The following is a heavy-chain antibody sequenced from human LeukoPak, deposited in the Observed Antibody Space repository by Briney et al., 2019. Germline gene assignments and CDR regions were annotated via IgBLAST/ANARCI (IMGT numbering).Heavy chain of an antibody. D-gene: IGHD4-17*01. CDR1: GGTFSSYA. CDR3: ARVGDYGDYFDY. V-gene: IGHV1-69*01. CDR2: IIPIFGTA. J-gene: IGHJ4*02. Sequence: AVKVSCKASGGTFSSYAISWVRQAPGQGLEWMGGIIPIFGTANYAQKFQGRVTITADESTSTAYMELSSLRSEDTAVYYCARVGDYGDYFDYWGQGTLVTVSS.